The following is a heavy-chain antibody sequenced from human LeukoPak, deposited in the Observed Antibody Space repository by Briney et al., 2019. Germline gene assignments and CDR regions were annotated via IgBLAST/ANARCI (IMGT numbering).Heavy chain of an antibody. CDR1: GGSISSYY. Sequence: PSETLSLTCTVSGGSISSYYWSWIRQPPGKGLEWIGYIYYSGSTNYNPSLKSRVTISVDKSKNQFSLKLSSVTAADTAVYYCARVVLGYCSSTSCYGRRMAGTNRFDPWGQGTLVTVSS. J-gene: IGHJ5*02. CDR2: IYYSGST. V-gene: IGHV4-59*12. D-gene: IGHD2-2*01. CDR3: ARVVLGYCSSTSCYGRRMAGTNRFDP.